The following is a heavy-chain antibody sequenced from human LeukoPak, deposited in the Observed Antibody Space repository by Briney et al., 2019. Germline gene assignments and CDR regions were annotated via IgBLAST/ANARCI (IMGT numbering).Heavy chain of an antibody. CDR2: ISYDGSNK. J-gene: IGHJ4*02. Sequence: QPGGSLRLSCAASGFTFSSYAMHWVRQAPGKGLEWVAVISYDGSNKYYADSVKGRFTISRDNSKNMLYLQMNSLRAEDTAVYYCARDSLPAVVVVPAPGVYWGQGTLVTVSS. CDR3: ARDSLPAVVVVPAPGVY. CDR1: GFTFSSYA. V-gene: IGHV3-30*04. D-gene: IGHD2-2*01.